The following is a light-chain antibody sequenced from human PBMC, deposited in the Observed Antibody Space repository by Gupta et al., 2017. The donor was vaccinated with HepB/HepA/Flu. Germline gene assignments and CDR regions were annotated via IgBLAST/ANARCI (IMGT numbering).Light chain of an antibody. V-gene: IGKV1-33*01. J-gene: IGKJ4*01. CDR1: QDISNY. CDR2: DGS. Sequence: DLQMTRSPSSLSASVGASVTITCQASQDISNYLNWYQQKPGKAPKLLIYDGSNLETGVPSRVSGSGSGTEWKRTSSSLQPEDIATEYCQQYENLPLTFGGGTTVEIK. CDR3: QQYENLPLT.